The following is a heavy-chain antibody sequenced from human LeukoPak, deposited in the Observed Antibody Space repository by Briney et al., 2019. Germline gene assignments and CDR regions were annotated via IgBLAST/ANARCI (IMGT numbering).Heavy chain of an antibody. V-gene: IGHV4-4*02. D-gene: IGHD3-10*01. J-gene: IGHJ5*02. CDR1: GGSISSSNW. CDR2: IYHSGST. CDR3: ARVRITMVRGDTSNWFDP. Sequence: PSGTLSLTCAVSGGSISSSNWWSWVRQPPGKGLEWIGEIYHSGSTNYNPSLKSRVTISVDKSKNQFSLKLSSVTADDTAVYYCARVRITMVRGDTSNWFDPWGQGTLVTVSS.